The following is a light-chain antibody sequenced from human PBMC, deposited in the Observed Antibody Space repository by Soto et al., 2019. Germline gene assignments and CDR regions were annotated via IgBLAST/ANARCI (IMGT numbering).Light chain of an antibody. CDR2: GAS. J-gene: IGKJ4*01. Sequence: EIVMTQSPATLSGSPGERATLSCRASQSVSSNLAWHQQKPGQAPRLLIYGASTRATGIPARFSGSGSGTEFTLTISSLQSEDFAVYYCQQYNNWPLTFGGGTKVDIK. CDR3: QQYNNWPLT. V-gene: IGKV3-15*01. CDR1: QSVSSN.